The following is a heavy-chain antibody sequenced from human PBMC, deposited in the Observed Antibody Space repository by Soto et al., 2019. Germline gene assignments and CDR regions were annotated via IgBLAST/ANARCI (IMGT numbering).Heavy chain of an antibody. D-gene: IGHD2-15*01. CDR2: IIPMLDIV. J-gene: IGHJ5*02. CDR3: AIEGGQGWFDP. Sequence: ASVKVSCKASGGSFSNFLISWVLQAPGQGLEWVGGIIPMLDIVHYAQKFQGRVAITADESTSTAYMELSSLSSEDTAVYYCAIEGGQGWFDPWGQGSLVTVSS. CDR1: GGSFSNFL. V-gene: IGHV1-69*13.